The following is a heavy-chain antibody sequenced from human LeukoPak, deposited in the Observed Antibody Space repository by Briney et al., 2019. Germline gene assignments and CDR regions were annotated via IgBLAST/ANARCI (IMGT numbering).Heavy chain of an antibody. CDR1: GFTFSRYS. D-gene: IGHD1-26*01. CDR3: VRAEVGTTLKYYYYYMGV. J-gene: IGHJ6*03. V-gene: IGHV3-48*01. CDR2: ISSSRSTT. Sequence: PGGSLRLSCAASGFTFSRYSMTWVRQAPGKGLEWISFISSSRSTTYYAGSVKGRCTISRDNGKNSMYLQMHSLRAEDTAVYYCVRAEVGTTLKYYYYYMGVWGKGTTVTVSS.